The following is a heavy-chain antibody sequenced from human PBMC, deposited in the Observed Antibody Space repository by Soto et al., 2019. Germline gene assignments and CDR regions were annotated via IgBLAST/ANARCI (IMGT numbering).Heavy chain of an antibody. CDR3: AKDAIHVLLGYTYGAGGMDV. CDR1: GFTFDDYA. V-gene: IGHV3-9*01. CDR2: ISWNSGDI. J-gene: IGHJ6*02. D-gene: IGHD5-18*01. Sequence: EVQLVESGGDLVQPGRSLRLSCAASGFTFDDYAMHWVRLAPGKGLEWVSGISWNSGDIYYADSVKGRFTISRDNATNSLYLQMTSLRPDDTAMYYCAKDAIHVLLGYTYGAGGMDVWGQGTTVTVSS.